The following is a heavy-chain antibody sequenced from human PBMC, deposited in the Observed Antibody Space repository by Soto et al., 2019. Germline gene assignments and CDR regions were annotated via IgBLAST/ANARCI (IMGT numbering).Heavy chain of an antibody. D-gene: IGHD3-10*01. CDR3: AKDGRGSGSHYNSFGY. V-gene: IGHV3-53*01. CDR1: GFTVGNHY. Sequence: EVQLVESGGGLIQPGGSLKLSCAASGFTVGNHYMSWVRQAPGKGLEWVSLIYSTGTTKYADSVKGRFTVSRDNAKKTLYLQMNSLRAEDTAVYYCAKDGRGSGSHYNSFGYWGQGTLVTVSS. CDR2: IYSTGTT. J-gene: IGHJ4*02.